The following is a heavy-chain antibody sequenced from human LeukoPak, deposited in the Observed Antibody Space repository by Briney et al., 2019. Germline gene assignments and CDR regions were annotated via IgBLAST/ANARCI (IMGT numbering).Heavy chain of an antibody. V-gene: IGHV3-53*01. D-gene: IGHD3-16*01. Sequence: PGGALSPSFAAPGFPVSRNQMGGVRPAPGKGRGWGPVFYSGGSTYYADSVKGRFTISRDNSKNTLYLQMNSLRAEDTAVYYCASGRGSPPYYYYYMDVWGKGTTVTVSS. CDR2: FYSGGST. J-gene: IGHJ6*03. CDR3: ASGRGSPPYYYYYMDV. CDR1: GFPVSRNQ.